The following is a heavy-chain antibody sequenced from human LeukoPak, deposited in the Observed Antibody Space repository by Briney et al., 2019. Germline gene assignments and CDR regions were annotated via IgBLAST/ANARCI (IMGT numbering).Heavy chain of an antibody. Sequence: GGSLRLSCAASGFTFSSYWMHWVRHAPGKGLVWVSRINTDGSSTSYADSVKGRFTISRDNAKNTLYLQMNSLRAEDTAVYYCARYSLAGYCSSTCYYYYMDVWGKGTTVTVSS. D-gene: IGHD2-2*01. J-gene: IGHJ6*03. CDR1: GFTFSSYW. CDR3: ARYSLAGYCSSTCYYYYMDV. CDR2: INTDGSST. V-gene: IGHV3-74*01.